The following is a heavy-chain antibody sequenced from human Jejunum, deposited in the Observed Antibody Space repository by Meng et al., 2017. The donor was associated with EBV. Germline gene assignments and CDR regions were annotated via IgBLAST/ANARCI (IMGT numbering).Heavy chain of an antibody. D-gene: IGHD2-15*01. CDR3: ARLNGGCSGGNCYSAPPDY. CDR1: GFTFSGYG. V-gene: IGHV3-33*08. Sequence: QVQLVESGGGLVKPGGSLRLSCAASGFTFSGYGMHWVRQAPGKGLEWVALIRYDGSKEYYPDSVKGRFTISRDNSKNTLYLQMNSLRDEDTAVYYCARLNGGCSGGNCYSAPPDYWGQGTLVTVSS. CDR2: IRYDGSKE. J-gene: IGHJ4*02.